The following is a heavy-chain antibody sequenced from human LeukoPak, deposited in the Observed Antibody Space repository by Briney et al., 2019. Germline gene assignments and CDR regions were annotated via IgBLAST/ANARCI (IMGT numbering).Heavy chain of an antibody. CDR3: AKPAGSHYYDSSGYYFDY. CDR2: ISTSGGGT. V-gene: IGHV3-23*01. Sequence: GVLRLSCAATGFTFSSYPLSWVRQAPGKGLEWVSAISTSGGGTYFTDSVKGRFTISRDNSKNTLYLQMNSLRADDTAVYYCAKPAGSHYYDSSGYYFDYWGQGTLVTVSS. J-gene: IGHJ4*02. D-gene: IGHD3-22*01. CDR1: GFTFSSYP.